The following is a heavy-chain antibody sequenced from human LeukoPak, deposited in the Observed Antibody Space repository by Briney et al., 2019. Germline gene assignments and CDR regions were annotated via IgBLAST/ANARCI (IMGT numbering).Heavy chain of an antibody. CDR3: AKLVVPAAIRGGAFDI. Sequence: HSGGSLRLSCAASGFPFNNFAMSWVRQAPGKGLEWVSAINRDSGSTYYADSVKGRFTISRDNSKNTLYLQMNSLTADDTAVYYRAKLVVPAAIRGGAFDIWGQGTMVTVSS. V-gene: IGHV3-23*01. CDR2: INRDSGST. D-gene: IGHD2-2*01. CDR1: GFPFNNFA. J-gene: IGHJ3*02.